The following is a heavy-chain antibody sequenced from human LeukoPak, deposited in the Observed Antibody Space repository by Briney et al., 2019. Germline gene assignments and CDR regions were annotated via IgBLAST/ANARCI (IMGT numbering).Heavy chain of an antibody. CDR3: IANLDH. CDR2: LKSKTDGGTS. Sequence: GGSLRLSCKVSGITFSDAWMSWVRQAPGKGLEWVGLLKSKTDGGTSDYAAPVKGRFSVSRNDSENMLFLQMDSLNINDTGVYYCIANLDHWGQGTLVTVS. V-gene: IGHV3-15*01. J-gene: IGHJ4*02. D-gene: IGHD1-1*01. CDR1: GITFSDAW.